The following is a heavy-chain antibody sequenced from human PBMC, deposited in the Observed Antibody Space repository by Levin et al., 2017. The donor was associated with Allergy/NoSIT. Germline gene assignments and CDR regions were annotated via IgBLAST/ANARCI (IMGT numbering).Heavy chain of an antibody. CDR2: IIPIFGTA. D-gene: IGHD2-15*01. Sequence: KISCRASGGTFSSYAISWVRQAPGQGLEWMGGIIPIFGTANYAQKFQGRVTITADESTSTAYMELSSLRSEDTAVYYCARGGGYCSGGSCSRFDYWGQGTLVTVSS. J-gene: IGHJ4*02. CDR3: ARGGGYCSGGSCSRFDY. CDR1: GGTFSSYA. V-gene: IGHV1-69*01.